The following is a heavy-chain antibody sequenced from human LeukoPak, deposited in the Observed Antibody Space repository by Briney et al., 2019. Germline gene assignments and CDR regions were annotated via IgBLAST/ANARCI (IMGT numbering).Heavy chain of an antibody. CDR1: GLTFSSYD. CDR2: ISNSGNTI. V-gene: IGHV3-48*03. Sequence: GGSLRLSCVGSGLTFSSYDMNWVRQAPGKGLEWISYISNSGNTIYYADSVKGRFTISRDNAKNSLYLQMNSLRAEDTAVYYCDTRPRYWGQGTLVTVSS. CDR3: DTRPRY. D-gene: IGHD2-2*01. J-gene: IGHJ4*02.